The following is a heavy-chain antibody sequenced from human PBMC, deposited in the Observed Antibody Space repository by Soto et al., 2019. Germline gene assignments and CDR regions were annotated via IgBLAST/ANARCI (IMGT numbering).Heavy chain of an antibody. D-gene: IGHD2-2*02. Sequence: QVQLVESGGGVVQPGRSLRLSCAASGFTFSSYAMHWVRQAPGKGLEWVAVISYDGSNKYYADSVKGRFTISRDNAKNTLYLQMNSLRAEDTAVYYCARDEGYCSSTSCYMIDYWGQGTLVTVSS. CDR3: ARDEGYCSSTSCYMIDY. CDR1: GFTFSSYA. CDR2: ISYDGSNK. V-gene: IGHV3-30-3*01. J-gene: IGHJ4*02.